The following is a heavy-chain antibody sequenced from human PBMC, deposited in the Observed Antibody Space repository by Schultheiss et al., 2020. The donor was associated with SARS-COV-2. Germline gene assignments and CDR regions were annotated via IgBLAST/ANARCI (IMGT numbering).Heavy chain of an antibody. CDR3: AKDADTVTFYYYYGMDV. CDR1: GFTFSDYA. V-gene: IGHV3-23*01. J-gene: IGHJ6*02. D-gene: IGHD4-17*01. Sequence: GGSLRLSCAASGFTFSDYAMSWVRQAPGKGLDWVSAISGGGDSTYYADSVKGRFTISRDNSKNTLSLQMNSLRDEDTAVYYCAKDADTVTFYYYYGMDVWGQGTTVTVSS. CDR2: ISGGGDST.